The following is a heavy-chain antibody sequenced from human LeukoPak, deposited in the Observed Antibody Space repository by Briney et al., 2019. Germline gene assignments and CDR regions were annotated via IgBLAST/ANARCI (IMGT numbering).Heavy chain of an antibody. J-gene: IGHJ4*02. CDR1: GYSFTSYW. V-gene: IGHV5-51*01. CDR2: IYPDDSDT. Sequence: GESLKISCKGSGYSFTSYWIGWVRQMPGKGLEWMGMIYPDDSDTRYSPSFQGQVTISADKSTSTASLQWSSLKASDTAMYYCARRLCSGGSCYYFDYWGQGTLVTVSS. CDR3: ARRLCSGGSCYYFDY. D-gene: IGHD2-15*01.